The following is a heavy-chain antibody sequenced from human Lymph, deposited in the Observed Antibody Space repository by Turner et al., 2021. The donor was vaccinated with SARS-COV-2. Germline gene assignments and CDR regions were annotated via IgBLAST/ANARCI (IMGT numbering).Heavy chain of an antibody. CDR1: GFAFSSYA. D-gene: IGHD3-22*01. Sequence: ELQLFEPGGGFVHPGVSLRLSWVAPGFAFSSYAMSWVRQAPGKGLEWVSVISGSGGSTYYADSVKGRFTISRDNSKNTLYLQMNSLRAEDTAVYYCAKNEMAMIVVVITLFDYWGQGTLVTVSS. CDR2: ISGSGGST. V-gene: IGHV3-23*01. CDR3: AKNEMAMIVVVITLFDY. J-gene: IGHJ4*02.